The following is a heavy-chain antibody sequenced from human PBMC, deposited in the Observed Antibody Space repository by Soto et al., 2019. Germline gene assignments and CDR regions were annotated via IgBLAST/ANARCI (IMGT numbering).Heavy chain of an antibody. D-gene: IGHD3-10*01. CDR1: GYTFTNYA. J-gene: IGHJ4*02. Sequence: GASVKVSCKASGYTFTNYAISWVRQAPGQGLEWMGWISAYNGNTNYAQKLQGRVTMTTDTSTSTAYKELRSLRSDDTAVYYCARELPPIDYWGQGTLVTVSS. CDR3: ARELPPIDY. CDR2: ISAYNGNT. V-gene: IGHV1-18*01.